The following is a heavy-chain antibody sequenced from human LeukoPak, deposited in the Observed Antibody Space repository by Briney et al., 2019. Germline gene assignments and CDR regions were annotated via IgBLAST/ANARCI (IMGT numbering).Heavy chain of an antibody. D-gene: IGHD1-26*01. CDR3: AKLGVGSYYVAFDY. J-gene: IGHJ4*02. CDR1: GFTFSSYT. Sequence: GGSLRLSCAASGFTFSSYTIKWVRQAPGKGLEWVSEISGSGDNTYYADSVKGRFTISRDNSKNTLYLQMNSLRAEDTAVYYCAKLGVGSYYVAFDYWGQGTLVTVSS. CDR2: ISGSGDNT. V-gene: IGHV3-23*01.